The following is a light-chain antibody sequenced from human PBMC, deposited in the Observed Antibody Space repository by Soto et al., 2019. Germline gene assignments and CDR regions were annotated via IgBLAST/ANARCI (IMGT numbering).Light chain of an antibody. V-gene: IGLV4-60*02. CDR2: LEGSGSY. CDR1: SGHSSYI. CDR3: ETWDSNTHTV. J-gene: IGLJ3*02. Sequence: QSVLTQSSSASASLGSSVKLTCTLSSGHSSYIIAWHQQQPGKAPRYLMKLEGSGSYNKGSGVPDRFSGSSSGADRYLTISHLLFEDEADYYCETWDSNTHTVFGGGTKVTVL.